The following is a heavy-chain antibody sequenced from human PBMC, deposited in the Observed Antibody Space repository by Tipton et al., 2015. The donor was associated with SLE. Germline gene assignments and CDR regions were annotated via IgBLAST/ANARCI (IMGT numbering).Heavy chain of an antibody. V-gene: IGHV3-11*01. J-gene: IGHJ4*02. CDR2: ISSSGTTI. D-gene: IGHD2-8*02. Sequence: SLRLSCAAFGFSFSDYCMNWIRQAPGKGLEWVSYISSSGTTIYYADSVKGRFTISRDNAKNSLYLQMNSLRAEDTAVYYCARDPGGYCTGGVCYYFDYWGQGTLVTVSS. CDR1: GFSFSDYC. CDR3: ARDPGGYCTGGVCYYFDY.